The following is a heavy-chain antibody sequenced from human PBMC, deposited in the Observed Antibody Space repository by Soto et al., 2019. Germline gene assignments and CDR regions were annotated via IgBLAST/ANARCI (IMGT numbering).Heavy chain of an antibody. CDR2: ISAYNGNT. CDR3: ARDAPPSDS. CDR1: GYTFTSYA. Sequence: QVQLVQSGAEVKKPGASVKVSCKASGYTFTSYAISWVRQAPGQGLEWMAWISAYNGNTNHAQKTVXXXTXTTDTATRKAYMELRALRSDDTALYYCARDAPPSDSWAQGTLVTVSS. J-gene: IGHJ5*01. V-gene: IGHV1-18*01.